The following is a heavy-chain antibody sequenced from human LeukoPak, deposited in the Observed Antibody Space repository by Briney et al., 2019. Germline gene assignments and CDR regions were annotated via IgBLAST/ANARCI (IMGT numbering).Heavy chain of an antibody. D-gene: IGHD1-7*01. Sequence: PLASVKVSCKASGYTFTSYGISWVRQAPGQGLEWMGGIIPIFGTANYAQKFQGRVTITTDESTSTAYMELSSLRSEDTAVYYCARERGLELLGGFDYWGQGTLVTVSS. V-gene: IGHV1-69*05. J-gene: IGHJ4*02. CDR2: IIPIFGTA. CDR1: GYTFTSYG. CDR3: ARERGLELLGGFDY.